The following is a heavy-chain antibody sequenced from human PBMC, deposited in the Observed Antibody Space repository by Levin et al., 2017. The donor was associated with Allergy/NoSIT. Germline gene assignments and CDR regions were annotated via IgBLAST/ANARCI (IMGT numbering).Heavy chain of an antibody. CDR2: ISGSGGST. Sequence: GGSLRLSCAASGFTFSSYAMSWVRQAPGKGLEWVSAISGSGGSTYYVDSVKGRFTISRDNSKNTLYLQMNSLRAEDTAVYYCAKDVQSERLVGATSNYYDYGMDGWGQGTTVTVSS. V-gene: IGHV3-23*01. CDR3: AKDVQSERLVGATSNYYDYGMDG. CDR1: GFTFSSYA. D-gene: IGHD1-26*01. J-gene: IGHJ6*02.